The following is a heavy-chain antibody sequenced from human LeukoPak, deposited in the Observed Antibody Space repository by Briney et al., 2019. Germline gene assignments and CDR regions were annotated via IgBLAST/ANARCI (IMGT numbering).Heavy chain of an antibody. CDR1: WLSVSDYS. CDR3: ARGLATFCDFSTGSHSRFDS. J-gene: IGHJ5*01. Sequence: SETLSLTRGLSWLSVSDYSWTWIRQTPGKGLEWSGEISNTGSTPYTPSLRSRLNISVESTKHKFSLKMHSVTAADTAVYYCARGLATFCDFSTGSHSRFDSWGQGTLVSVSS. D-gene: IGHD3/OR15-3a*01. CDR2: ISNTGST. V-gene: IGHV4-34*01.